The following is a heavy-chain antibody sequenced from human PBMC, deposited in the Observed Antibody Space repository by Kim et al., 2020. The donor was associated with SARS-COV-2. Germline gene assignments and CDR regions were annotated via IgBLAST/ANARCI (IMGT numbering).Heavy chain of an antibody. CDR2: IYYSGST. D-gene: IGHD3-22*01. Sequence: SETLSLTCTVSGGSISSYYWSWIRQPPGKGLEWIGYIYYSGSTNYNPSLKSRVTISVDTSKNQFSPKLSSVTAADTAVYYCASYYYDSSGYYYGFDYWGQGTLVTVSS. J-gene: IGHJ4*02. CDR3: ASYYYDSSGYYYGFDY. CDR1: GGSISSYY. V-gene: IGHV4-59*01.